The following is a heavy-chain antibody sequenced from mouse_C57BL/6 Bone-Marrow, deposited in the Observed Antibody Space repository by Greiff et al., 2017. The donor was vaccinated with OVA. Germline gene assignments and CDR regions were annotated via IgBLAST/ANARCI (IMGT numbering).Heavy chain of an antibody. CDR1: GFSLTSYG. V-gene: IGHV2-2*01. Sequence: VHLVESGPGLVQPSQSLSITCTVSGFSLTSYGVHWVRQSPGKGLEWLGVIWSGGSTDYNAAFISRLSISKDNSKSQVFFKMNSLQADDTAIYYCARNVYYGSSLPYAMDYWGQGTSVTVSS. CDR3: ARNVYYGSSLPYAMDY. CDR2: IWSGGST. J-gene: IGHJ4*01. D-gene: IGHD1-1*01.